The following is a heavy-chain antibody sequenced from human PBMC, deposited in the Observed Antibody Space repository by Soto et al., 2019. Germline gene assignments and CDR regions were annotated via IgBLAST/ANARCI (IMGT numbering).Heavy chain of an antibody. J-gene: IGHJ4*02. CDR1: GDSVSINSAA. D-gene: IGHD6-19*01. CDR3: AREGIAVAGTSLGQDY. V-gene: IGHV6-1*01. CDR2: TYYRSKWYN. Sequence: SQTLSLTCAISGDSVSINSAAWNWIRQSPSRGLEWLGRTYYRSKWYNDYAVSVKSRITINPDTSKNQFSLQLNSVTPEDTAEYYGAREGIAVAGTSLGQDYWGQGTLVTVSS.